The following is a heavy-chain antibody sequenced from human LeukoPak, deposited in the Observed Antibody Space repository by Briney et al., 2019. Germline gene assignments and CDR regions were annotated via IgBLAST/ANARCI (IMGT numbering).Heavy chain of an antibody. Sequence: GRSLRLSCAASGLTFSSYEMNWVRQAPGKGLEWVSYISSSGSTIYYADSVKGRFTISRDNAKNSLYLQMNSLRADDTAVYYCARSSCSGGRCWGMDVWGKGTTVTVPS. V-gene: IGHV3-48*03. CDR3: ARSSCSGGRCWGMDV. D-gene: IGHD2-15*01. J-gene: IGHJ6*04. CDR1: GLTFSSYE. CDR2: ISSSGSTI.